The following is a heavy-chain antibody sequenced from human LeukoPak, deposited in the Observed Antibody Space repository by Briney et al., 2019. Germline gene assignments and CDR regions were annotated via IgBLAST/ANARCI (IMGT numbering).Heavy chain of an antibody. Sequence: GGSLRLSCAASDFSFSNYWMIWLRQAPGKGLEWVANIRGDGNLKYYLDSVKGRFTISRDNAKNSLYLQMNSLRAEDTAVYYCARDWYFDLWGRGTLVTVSS. CDR2: IRGDGNLK. V-gene: IGHV3-7*01. CDR1: DFSFSNYW. J-gene: IGHJ2*01. CDR3: ARDWYFDL.